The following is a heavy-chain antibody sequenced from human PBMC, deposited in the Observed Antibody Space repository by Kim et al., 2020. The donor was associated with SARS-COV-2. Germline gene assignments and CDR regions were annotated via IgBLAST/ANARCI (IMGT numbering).Heavy chain of an antibody. CDR3: VRVEGATFYFHY. CDR2: IFPGDSET. V-gene: IGHV5-51*01. Sequence: GESLKISCKTSGYTFTTDWIGWVRHMPGKGLEWMAIIFPGDSETRYGPSFQGQVTVSVDKSLSSAYLQWSSLKASDTAICYCVRVEGATFYFHYWGQGTLVTVSS. D-gene: IGHD1-26*01. J-gene: IGHJ4*02. CDR1: GYTFTTDW.